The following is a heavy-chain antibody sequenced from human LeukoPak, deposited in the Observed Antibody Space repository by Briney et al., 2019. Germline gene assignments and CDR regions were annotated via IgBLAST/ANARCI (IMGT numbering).Heavy chain of an antibody. D-gene: IGHD6-19*01. Sequence: SETLSLTCTVSGGSIGSNNYYWGWIRQPPGKGLEWIGSIYYSGYTYYNPSLKSRVTISVDTSKNQFSLKLSSVTAADTAVYYCASQVISYSSGWSTLDDWGQGTLVTVSS. CDR2: IYYSGYT. CDR1: GGSIGSNNYY. J-gene: IGHJ4*02. CDR3: ASQVISYSSGWSTLDD. V-gene: IGHV4-39*01.